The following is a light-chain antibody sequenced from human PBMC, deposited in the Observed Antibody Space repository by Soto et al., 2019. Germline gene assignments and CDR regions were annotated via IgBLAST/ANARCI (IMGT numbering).Light chain of an antibody. CDR1: QNVRTY. CDR3: HQSYITQDT. Sequence: DIQMTQSPSSLSASVGDRVTITCRASQNVRTYLNWYQQKPGKAPKLLIYTASTLQSGVPSRFSGSGSGTDFTLTISDLQPEDFATYFCHQSYITQDTFGQGTKLEIK. J-gene: IGKJ2*01. V-gene: IGKV1-39*01. CDR2: TAS.